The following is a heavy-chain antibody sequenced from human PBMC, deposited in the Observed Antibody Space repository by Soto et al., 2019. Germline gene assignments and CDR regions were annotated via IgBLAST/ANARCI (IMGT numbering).Heavy chain of an antibody. Sequence: GGSLRLSCAASGFTFSSYGMHWVRQAPGKGLEWVAVISYDGSNKYYADSVKGRFTISRDNSKNTLYLQMNSLRAEDTAVYYCAKDQAIWVRAGPWFDPWGQGTLVTVSS. CDR3: AKDQAIWVRAGPWFDP. D-gene: IGHD3-10*01. CDR1: GFTFSSYG. V-gene: IGHV3-30*18. J-gene: IGHJ5*02. CDR2: ISYDGSNK.